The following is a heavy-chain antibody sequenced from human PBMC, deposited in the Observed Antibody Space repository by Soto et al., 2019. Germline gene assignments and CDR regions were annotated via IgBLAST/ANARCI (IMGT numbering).Heavy chain of an antibody. V-gene: IGHV4-39*01. Sequence: PSETLSITCTVSGGSISSNSHYWGWIRQPPGKGLVWIGSMYYSGDTHYNPSLKSRVTISVDTSKNQFSLKLGSVTAADTAVYYCARSRRYCSGGTCTPPRLNPWGQGILATTSS. CDR2: MYYSGDT. D-gene: IGHD2-15*01. CDR3: ARSRRYCSGGTCTPPRLNP. CDR1: GGSISSNSHY. J-gene: IGHJ5*02.